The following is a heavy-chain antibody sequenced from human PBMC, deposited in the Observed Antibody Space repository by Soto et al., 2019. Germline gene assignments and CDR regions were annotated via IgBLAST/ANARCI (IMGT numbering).Heavy chain of an antibody. V-gene: IGHV3-64D*06. CDR1: GFIFSSYA. Sequence: GGSLRLSCSASGFIFSSYAMHWVRQVPGKGLQYVSSISSNGGPTYYTDSVRGRFTISRDNSKNTLYLQMNSLRAEDTAIYYCVKDRWIDSLGKGTLVTVSS. J-gene: IGHJ4*02. CDR3: VKDRWIDS. D-gene: IGHD2-15*01. CDR2: ISSNGGPT.